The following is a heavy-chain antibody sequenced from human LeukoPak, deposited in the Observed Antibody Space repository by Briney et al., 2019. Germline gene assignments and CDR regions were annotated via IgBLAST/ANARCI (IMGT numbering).Heavy chain of an antibody. J-gene: IGHJ3*02. CDR2: IYTSGST. CDR3: ARQKCTSTSCLTKNAFDI. D-gene: IGHD2-2*01. CDR1: GSISSYY. V-gene: IGHV4-4*09. Sequence: SETLPLTCTVSGSISSYYWSWLRQPPGKGLEWIGYIYTSGSTNYNPSLKSRVTISVDTSKNQFSPDLSSVTAADTAVYYCARQKCTSTSCLTKNAFDIWGQGTMVTVSS.